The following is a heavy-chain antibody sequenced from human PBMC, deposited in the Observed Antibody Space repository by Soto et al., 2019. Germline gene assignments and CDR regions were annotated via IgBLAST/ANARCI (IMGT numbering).Heavy chain of an antibody. Sequence: QVQLVQSGAEVKKPGSSVKVSYKASGGTFSSYTISWVRQAPGQGLEWMGRIIPILGIANYAQKFQGRVTMTADKSTSTADMELSSLRAEDTAVYYCATAMIRTDDYWGQGTLVTVSS. CDR1: GGTFSSYT. V-gene: IGHV1-69*02. CDR2: IIPILGIA. D-gene: IGHD3-22*01. J-gene: IGHJ4*02. CDR3: ATAMIRTDDY.